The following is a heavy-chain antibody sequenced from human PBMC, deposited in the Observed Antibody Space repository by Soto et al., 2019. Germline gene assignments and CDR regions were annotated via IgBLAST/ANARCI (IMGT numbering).Heavy chain of an antibody. CDR3: ARGGGAWRAFDI. CDR2: TIPIFGTA. Sequence: QVQLVQSGAEVKNPGSSVKVSCKASGGTFSSYAISWGRQAPGQGLEWKGGTIPIFGTANYAQKFQGRVTLTADESTSTAYMELSSLRSEDTAVYYCARGGGAWRAFDIWGQGTMVTVSS. J-gene: IGHJ3*02. V-gene: IGHV1-69*12. D-gene: IGHD1-26*01. CDR1: GGTFSSYA.